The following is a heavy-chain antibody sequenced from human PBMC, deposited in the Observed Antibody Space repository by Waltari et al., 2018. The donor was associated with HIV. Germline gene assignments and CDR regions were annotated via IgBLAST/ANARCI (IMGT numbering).Heavy chain of an antibody. J-gene: IGHJ3*02. D-gene: IGHD4-17*01. V-gene: IGHV1-69*06. Sequence: QVQLVQSGAEVKKPGSSVKVSCKASGGTFSSYAISWVRQAPGQGLEWMGGIIPIFGTANYAQKFQGRVTITADKSTSTAYMELSSLRSEDTAVYYCARGGFKMTTVTTYAFDIWGQGTMVTVSS. CDR1: GGTFSSYA. CDR2: IIPIFGTA. CDR3: ARGGFKMTTVTTYAFDI.